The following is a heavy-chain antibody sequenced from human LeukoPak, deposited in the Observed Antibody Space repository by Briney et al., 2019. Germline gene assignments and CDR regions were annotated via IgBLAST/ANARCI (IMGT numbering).Heavy chain of an antibody. CDR2: ISGGGDRI. Sequence: GGSLRLSCAVSGFTFSSYGMSWVRQAPGKGLECVSAISGGGDRILYADSVKGRFTISRDNSRNTLYLQMNSLRADDTAVYYCAKAGWYTAKTYATYDDAYDIWGRGTMVTVSS. CDR1: GFTFSSYG. V-gene: IGHV3-23*01. CDR3: AKAGWYTAKTYATYDDAYDI. D-gene: IGHD1-14*01. J-gene: IGHJ3*02.